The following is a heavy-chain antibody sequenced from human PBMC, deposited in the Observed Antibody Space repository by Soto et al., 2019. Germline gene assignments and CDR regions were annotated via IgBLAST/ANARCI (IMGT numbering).Heavy chain of an antibody. CDR2: IYYSGST. D-gene: IGHD4-17*01. CDR1: GGSISSYY. V-gene: IGHV4-59*01. J-gene: IGHJ5*02. CDR3: ARDTTVTTSHWFDP. Sequence: SETLSLTCTVSGGSISSYYWSWIRQPPGKGLEWIGYIYYSGSTNYNPSLKSRVTISVDTSKNQFSLKLSSVTAADTAVYYCARDTTVTTSHWFDPWGQGTLVTVSS.